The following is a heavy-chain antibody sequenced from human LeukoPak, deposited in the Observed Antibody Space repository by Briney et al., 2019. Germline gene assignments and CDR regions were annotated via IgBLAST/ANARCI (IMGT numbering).Heavy chain of an antibody. J-gene: IGHJ4*02. CDR2: INPNRGGT. D-gene: IGHD6-6*01. Sequence: ASVKVSCKASGYTFTCYYIHWLGQAPPPGLEWTGWINPNRGGTNYVQKFQGRVTMTRDRSISTGYMQLSSLRSDDTAAFFCVRGWRYSSSSSTQDYWGQGTRVTVSA. V-gene: IGHV1-2*02. CDR1: GYTFTCYY. CDR3: VRGWRYSSSSSTQDY.